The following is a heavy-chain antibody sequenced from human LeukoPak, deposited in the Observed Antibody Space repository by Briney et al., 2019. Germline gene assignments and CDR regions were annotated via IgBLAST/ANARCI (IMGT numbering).Heavy chain of an antibody. V-gene: IGHV4-31*11. D-gene: IGHD2-15*01. Sequence: SETLSFTCAVSGGSISSGGYYWSWIRQHPGKGLEWIGYIYYSGSTYYNPSLKSRVTISVDTSKNQFSLKLSSVTAADTAVYYCASQYCSGGSCYDWFDPWGQGTLVTVSS. CDR3: ASQYCSGGSCYDWFDP. CDR2: IYYSGST. CDR1: GGSISSGGYY. J-gene: IGHJ5*02.